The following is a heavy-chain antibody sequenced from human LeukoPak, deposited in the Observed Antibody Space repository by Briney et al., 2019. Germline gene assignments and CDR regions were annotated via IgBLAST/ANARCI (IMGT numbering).Heavy chain of an antibody. J-gene: IGHJ4*02. Sequence: TSETLSLTCTVSGGSISSSSYYWGWIRQPPGKGLEWIGTIYYSGNTYYNPSLKSRVTISVDMSKNQCSLKLSSVTAADTAVYYCARELNYYGSGSYYFKRLYFDYWGQGTLVTVSS. CDR2: IYYSGNT. CDR1: GGSISSSSYY. D-gene: IGHD3-10*01. V-gene: IGHV4-39*07. CDR3: ARELNYYGSGSYYFKRLYFDY.